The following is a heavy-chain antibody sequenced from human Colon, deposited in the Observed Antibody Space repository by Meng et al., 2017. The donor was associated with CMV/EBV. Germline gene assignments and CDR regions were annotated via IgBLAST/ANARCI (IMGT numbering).Heavy chain of an antibody. D-gene: IGHD3-3*01. CDR1: EFTFSSYW. J-gene: IGHJ6*02. V-gene: IGHV3-7*01. Sequence: GGSLRLSCVASEFTFSSYWMNWVRQAPGKGLEWVANIKQDGSEKYYVGSVEGRFTISRDNAKNALYLQMNSLRAEDTAVYYCTRDNGGYYSSYSYYGMDVWGQGTKVTVSS. CDR3: TRDNGGYYSSYSYYGMDV. CDR2: IKQDGSEK.